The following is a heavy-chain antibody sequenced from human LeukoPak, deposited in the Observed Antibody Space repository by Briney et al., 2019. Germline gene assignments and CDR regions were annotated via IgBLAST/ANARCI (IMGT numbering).Heavy chain of an antibody. CDR3: AKRGVVIRVILVGFHKEAQYFDA. V-gene: IGHV3-23*01. Sequence: GGSLRLSCAVSGITLSNYGMSWVRQTPGKGLEWVAGISDSGGRTNYADSVKGRFTISRDNPKNTLYLQMNSLRAEDTAVYFCAKRGVVIRVILVGFHKEAQYFDAWGQGALVTVSS. J-gene: IGHJ4*02. D-gene: IGHD3-22*01. CDR1: GITLSNYG. CDR2: ISDSGGRT.